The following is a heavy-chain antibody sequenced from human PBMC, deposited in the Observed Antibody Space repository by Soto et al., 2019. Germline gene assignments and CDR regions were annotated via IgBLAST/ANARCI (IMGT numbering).Heavy chain of an antibody. J-gene: IGHJ4*02. CDR3: ARVSSAVRFVDY. V-gene: IGHV1-8*01. CDR2: MNPNSGNT. CDR1: GYTFTNYD. D-gene: IGHD3-22*01. Sequence: ASVKVSCKASGYTFTNYDINWVRQATGQGLEWMGWMNPNSGNTGYAQKFRGRVTMTRNTSISTAYMELSSLRSEDTAVYYCARVSSAVRFVDYWGQGTLVTVSS.